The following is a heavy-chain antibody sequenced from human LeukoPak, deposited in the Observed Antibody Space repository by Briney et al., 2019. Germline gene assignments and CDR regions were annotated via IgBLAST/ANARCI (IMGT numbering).Heavy chain of an antibody. J-gene: IGHJ4*02. D-gene: IGHD3-22*01. CDR3: ARDQDHYDSSGHDY. V-gene: IGHV1-69*05. CDR2: IIPIFGTA. Sequence: ASVKVSCKASGGTFSSYAISWVRQAPGQGLEWMGRIIPIFGTANYAQKFQGRVTITTDESTSTAYMELSSLRSEDTAVYYCARDQDHYDSSGHDYWGQGTLVTVSS. CDR1: GGTFSSYA.